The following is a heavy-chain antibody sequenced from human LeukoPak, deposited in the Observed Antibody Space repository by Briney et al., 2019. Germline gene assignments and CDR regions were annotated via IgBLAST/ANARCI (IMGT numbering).Heavy chain of an antibody. CDR1: GGSFSGYY. Sequence: PSETLSLTCAVYGGSFSGYYWSWIRQPPGKGLEWIGEINHSGSTNYNPSLKSRVTISVDTSKNQFSLKLSSVTAADTAVYYCARLKYDYVWGSYRLFDYWGQGTLVTVSS. D-gene: IGHD3-16*02. V-gene: IGHV4-34*01. J-gene: IGHJ4*02. CDR2: INHSGST. CDR3: ARLKYDYVWGSYRLFDY.